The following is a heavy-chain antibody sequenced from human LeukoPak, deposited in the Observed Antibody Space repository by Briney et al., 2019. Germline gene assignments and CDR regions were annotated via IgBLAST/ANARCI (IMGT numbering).Heavy chain of an antibody. V-gene: IGHV3-66*01. CDR2: VYSGGRK. J-gene: IGHJ4*02. D-gene: IGHD2-2*02. Sequence: GGSLRLSCAASGFTVNSNYMSWVRQAPGKGLEWVSVVYSGGRKYYADSVKDTIPISRGDSTSTLYLLMNSLRAEDTAVYYCARGYLIDYCGQGTLGTVSS. CDR3: ARGYLIDY. CDR1: GFTVNSNY.